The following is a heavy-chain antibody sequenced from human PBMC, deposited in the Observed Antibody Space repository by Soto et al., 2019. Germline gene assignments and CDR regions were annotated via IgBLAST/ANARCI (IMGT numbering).Heavy chain of an antibody. D-gene: IGHD4-17*01. J-gene: IGHJ6*02. CDR1: GGTFSSYA. V-gene: IGHV1-69*13. CDR3: ARDGYGDYVDYYGMDV. Sequence: ASVKVSCKASGGTFSSYAISWVRQAPGQGLEWMGGIIPIFGTANYAQKFQGRVTITADESTSTAYMELSSLRSEDTAVYYCARDGYGDYVDYYGMDVWGQGTTVTAP. CDR2: IIPIFGTA.